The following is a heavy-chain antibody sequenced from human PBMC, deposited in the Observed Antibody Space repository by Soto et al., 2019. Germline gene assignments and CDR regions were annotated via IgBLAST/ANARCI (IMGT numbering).Heavy chain of an antibody. D-gene: IGHD2-15*01. V-gene: IGHV3-21*06. CDR1: GFAFSSYT. CDR2: ISSGGDST. Sequence: EIQLVESGGDLVKSGGSLRLSCAASGFAFSSYTMNWVRQAPGKGLEWISSISSGGDSTHHADSVKGRFTVTRDSAKNSMFLQMHSLRVEDTAVYYCARDGSLLVILDSWGQGTLVTVSS. CDR3: ARDGSLLVILDS. J-gene: IGHJ5*02.